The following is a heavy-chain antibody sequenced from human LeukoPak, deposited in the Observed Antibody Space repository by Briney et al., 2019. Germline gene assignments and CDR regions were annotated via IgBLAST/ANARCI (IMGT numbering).Heavy chain of an antibody. CDR3: ARRRAARAFDY. V-gene: IGHV4-34*01. Sequence: PSETLSLTCTVSGGSISSYYWSWIRQPPGKGLEWIGEINHSGSTNYNPSLKSRVTISVDTSKNQFSLKLSSVTAADTAVYYCARRRAARAFDYWGQGTLVTVSS. CDR2: INHSGST. J-gene: IGHJ4*02. D-gene: IGHD6-6*01. CDR1: GGSISSYY.